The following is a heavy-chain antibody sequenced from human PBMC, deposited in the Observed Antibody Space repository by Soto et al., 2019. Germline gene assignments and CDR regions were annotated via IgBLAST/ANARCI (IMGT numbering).Heavy chain of an antibody. Sequence: SETLSLTCTVSGGSISSGGYYWSWIRQHPGKGLEWIGYIYYSGSTYYNPSLKSRVTISVDTSKNQFSLKLSSVTAADTAVYYCARAPDYYDSSTSNWFDPWGQGTLVTVSS. CDR3: ARAPDYYDSSTSNWFDP. J-gene: IGHJ5*02. V-gene: IGHV4-31*03. CDR2: IYYSGST. CDR1: GGSISSGGYY. D-gene: IGHD3-22*01.